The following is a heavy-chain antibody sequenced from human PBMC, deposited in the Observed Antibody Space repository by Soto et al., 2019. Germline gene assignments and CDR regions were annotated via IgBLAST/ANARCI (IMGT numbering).Heavy chain of an antibody. Sequence: GXSLRLSCAASGFAFSSYAMHWVRQAPVKGLEWVAVISYDGSNKYYADSVKGRFTISRDNSKNTLYLQMNSLRAEDTAVYYCARAPYYYDSSGYWAYWGQGTLVTVSS. D-gene: IGHD3-22*01. CDR1: GFAFSSYA. V-gene: IGHV3-30-3*01. CDR3: ARAPYYYDSSGYWAY. J-gene: IGHJ4*02. CDR2: ISYDGSNK.